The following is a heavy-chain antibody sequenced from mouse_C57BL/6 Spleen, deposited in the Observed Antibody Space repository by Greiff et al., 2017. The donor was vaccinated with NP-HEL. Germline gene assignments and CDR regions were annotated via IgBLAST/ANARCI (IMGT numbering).Heavy chain of an antibody. J-gene: IGHJ4*01. CDR1: GYTFTDYY. CDR2: INPNNGGT. V-gene: IGHV1-26*01. D-gene: IGHD2-3*01. CDR3: ARWLLRGAMDY. Sequence: EVQLQQSGPELVKPGASVKISCKASGYTFTDYYMNWVKQSLGKSLEWIGDINPNNGGTSYNQKFKGKATLTVDKSSSTAYMELRSLTSEDSAVYYCARWLLRGAMDYWGQGTSVTVSS.